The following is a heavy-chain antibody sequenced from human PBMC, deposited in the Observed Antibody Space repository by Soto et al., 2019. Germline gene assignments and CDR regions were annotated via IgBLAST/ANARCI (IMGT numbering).Heavy chain of an antibody. J-gene: IGHJ4*02. V-gene: IGHV4-34*01. CDR1: GGSFSGYY. Sequence: QVQLQQWGAGLLKPSETLSLTCAVYGGSFSGYYWSWIRQPPGKGLEWIGEINHSGSTNYNPSLKSRVSISVDPSKNLFSLKLSSVTAADTAVYYCARRRMVRGARPHFDYWGQGTLVTVSS. CDR3: ARRRMVRGARPHFDY. D-gene: IGHD3-10*01. CDR2: INHSGST.